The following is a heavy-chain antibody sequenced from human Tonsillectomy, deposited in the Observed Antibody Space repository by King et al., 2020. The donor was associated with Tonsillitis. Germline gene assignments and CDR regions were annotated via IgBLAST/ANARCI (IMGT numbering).Heavy chain of an antibody. D-gene: IGHD1-26*01. CDR1: GYTFTSYG. J-gene: IGHJ6*02. CDR3: ARGSGSYYGNNYYYGMDV. CDR2: ISAYTGDT. V-gene: IGHV1-18*01. Sequence: QLVQSGAEVKKPGASVKVSCKASGYTFTSYGITWVRQAPGQGLEWMGWISAYTGDTKYAQKLQGRVTMTTDASTTTAYMELRSLRSDEPAVNYGARGSGSYYGNNYYYGMDVWGPGTTVTVSS.